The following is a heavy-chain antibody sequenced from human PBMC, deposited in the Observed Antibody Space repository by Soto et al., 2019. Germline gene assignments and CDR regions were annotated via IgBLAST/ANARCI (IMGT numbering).Heavy chain of an antibody. V-gene: IGHV3-21*01. D-gene: IGHD2-2*01. J-gene: IGHJ4*02. CDR3: ERGSRTSYQVRYFDY. Sequence: GGSLRLSCAASGFNFSSYTMNWVRQAPGKGPEWVSSVSSRGSYIYFADSVRGRFTISRDNARNSLDLQMNSLRAEDTAVYYCERGSRTSYQVRYFDYWGQGTLVTVSS. CDR1: GFNFSSYT. CDR2: VSSRGSYI.